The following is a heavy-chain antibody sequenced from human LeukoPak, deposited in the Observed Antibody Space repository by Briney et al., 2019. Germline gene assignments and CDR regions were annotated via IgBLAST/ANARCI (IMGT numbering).Heavy chain of an antibody. CDR2: IKSKTDGGTT. J-gene: IGHJ4*02. Sequence: GGSLRLSCAASGFTFSNAWMSWVRQAPGKGLEWVGRIKSKTDGGTTDYAAPVKGRFTISRDDSKNTLYLQMNSLKTEDTAVYYCTTRVLGYCSSTSCYNFDYWGQGTLVTVSS. CDR3: TTRVLGYCSSTSCYNFDY. D-gene: IGHD2-2*01. CDR1: GFTFSNAW. V-gene: IGHV3-15*01.